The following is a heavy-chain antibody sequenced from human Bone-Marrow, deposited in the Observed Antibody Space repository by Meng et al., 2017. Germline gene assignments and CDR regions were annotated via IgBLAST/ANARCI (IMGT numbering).Heavy chain of an antibody. J-gene: IGHJ4*02. V-gene: IGHV4-39*07. Sequence: GSLRLSCTVSGGSISSSSYYWGWLRQPPGKGLEWVGSVYYSGSTYYNPSLKSRVTISVDTSKNQFSLKLSSVTAADTAVYYCARVRSSGWYYFDYCGQG. CDR2: VYYSGST. CDR3: ARVRSSGWYYFDY. D-gene: IGHD6-19*01. CDR1: GGSISSSSYY.